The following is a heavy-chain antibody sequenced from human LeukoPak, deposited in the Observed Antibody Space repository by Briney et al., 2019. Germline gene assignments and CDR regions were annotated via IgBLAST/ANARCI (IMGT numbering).Heavy chain of an antibody. CDR1: GFTFSSYA. Sequence: PEGSLRLSCAVSGFTFSSYAMSWVRQAPGKGLEWVSTISGVGGGTQYAASVKGRFTISRDNSRNTLYLQMKSLRAEDTAVYYCAKANGSYYFDYWGQGTLVTVSS. D-gene: IGHD1-26*01. CDR3: AKANGSYYFDY. V-gene: IGHV3-23*01. J-gene: IGHJ4*02. CDR2: ISGVGGGT.